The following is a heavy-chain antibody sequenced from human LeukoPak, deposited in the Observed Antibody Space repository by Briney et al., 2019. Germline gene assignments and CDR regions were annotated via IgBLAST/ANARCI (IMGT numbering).Heavy chain of an antibody. CDR3: ARSFMVRGVNYFDY. CDR1: GFTFSSYA. Sequence: LRLSCAASGFTFSSYAMSWVRQHPGKGLEWIGYIYYSGSTYYNPSLKSRVTISVDTSKNQFSLKLSSVTAADTAVYYCARSFMVRGVNYFDYWGQGTLVTVSS. D-gene: IGHD3-10*01. J-gene: IGHJ4*02. CDR2: IYYSGST. V-gene: IGHV4-31*02.